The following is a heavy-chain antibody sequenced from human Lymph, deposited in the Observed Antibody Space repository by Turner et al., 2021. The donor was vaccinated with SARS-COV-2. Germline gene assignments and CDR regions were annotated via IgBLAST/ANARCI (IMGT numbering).Heavy chain of an antibody. CDR3: ARQGWLRGYFDY. J-gene: IGHJ4*02. CDR1: GGSVTSSSYY. V-gene: IGHV4-39*01. CDR2: MYSSGST. D-gene: IGHD5-18*01. Sequence: QLQLQESGPGLVKPSETLSLTCTVSGGSVTSSSYYWGWIRQPPGKGLEWIGNMYSSGSTYYNPYLKSRVTISVNTSKNQFSLKLSSVTAADTAVYYCARQGWLRGYFDYWSQGTLVTVSS.